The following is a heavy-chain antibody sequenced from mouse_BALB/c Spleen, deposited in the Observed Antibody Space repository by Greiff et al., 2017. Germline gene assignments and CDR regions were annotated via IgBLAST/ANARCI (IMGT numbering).Heavy chain of an antibody. CDR2: ISYSGST. V-gene: IGHV3-8*02. J-gene: IGHJ1*01. CDR1: GDSITSGY. Sequence: EVQLQESGPSLVKPSQTLSLTCSVTGDSITSGYWNWIRKFPGNKLEYMGYISYSGSTYYNPSLKSRISITRDTSKNQYYLQLNSVTTEDTATYYCARLGDYDETDWYFDVWGAGTTVTVSS. D-gene: IGHD2-4*01. CDR3: ARLGDYDETDWYFDV.